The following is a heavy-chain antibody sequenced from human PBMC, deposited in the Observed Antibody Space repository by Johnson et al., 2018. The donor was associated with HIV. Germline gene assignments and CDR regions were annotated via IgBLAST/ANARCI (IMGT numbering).Heavy chain of an antibody. Sequence: QVQLVESGGGVVQPGRSLRLSCVASGFRFSNYGIHWVRQAPGKGLEWVAVISYDGTNKYYAESVKGRFTISRDNSKNPLYLQMNSLSAEDTAVYYCANSPLSPSGSYPHAPDASVWDIWGQGTMVTVSS. D-gene: IGHD1-26*01. CDR3: ANSPLSPSGSYPHAPDASVWDI. CDR1: GFRFSNYG. CDR2: ISYDGTNK. V-gene: IGHV3-30*19. J-gene: IGHJ3*02.